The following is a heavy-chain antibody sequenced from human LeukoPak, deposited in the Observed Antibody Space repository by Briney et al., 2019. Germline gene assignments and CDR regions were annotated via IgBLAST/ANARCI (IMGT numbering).Heavy chain of an antibody. CDR3: AKAGHYGAARPGYFDY. CDR2: ISGSGGST. CDR1: GFTFSSYA. J-gene: IGHJ4*02. Sequence: GGSLRLSCAASGFTFSSYAMSWVRQAPGKGLEWVSAISGSGGSTYYADSVKGRFTISRDNSKNTLYLQMNSLRAEDTAVYYCAKAGHYGAARPGYFDYWGQGTLVTVSS. D-gene: IGHD6-6*01. V-gene: IGHV3-23*01.